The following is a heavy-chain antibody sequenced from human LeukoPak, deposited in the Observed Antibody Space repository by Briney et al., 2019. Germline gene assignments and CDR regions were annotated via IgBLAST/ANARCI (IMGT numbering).Heavy chain of an antibody. Sequence: GGSLRLSCAASGFTVSSNFMSWVRQAPGKGLEWVSVIYSGGSTYYADSVKGRFTISRDNSKNTLYLQMHSLRAEDTAVYYCARLYDFWSGYRPDFDYWGQGTLVTVSS. CDR3: ARLYDFWSGYRPDFDY. J-gene: IGHJ4*02. CDR1: GFTVSSNF. D-gene: IGHD3-3*01. V-gene: IGHV3-53*05. CDR2: IYSGGST.